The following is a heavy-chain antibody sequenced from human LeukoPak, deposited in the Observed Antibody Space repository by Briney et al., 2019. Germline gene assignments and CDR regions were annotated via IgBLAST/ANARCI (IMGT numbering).Heavy chain of an antibody. J-gene: IGHJ4*02. Sequence: GSSVKVSCKASGGTFSSYAISWVRQAPGQGLEWMGGIIPIFGTANYAQKFQGRVTITADESTSTAYMELSSLTSEDTAVYYCATPGGGTYYFDDWGQGTLVTVSS. CDR2: IIPIFGTA. V-gene: IGHV1-69*01. CDR1: GGTFSSYA. D-gene: IGHD1-26*01. CDR3: ATPGGGTYYFDD.